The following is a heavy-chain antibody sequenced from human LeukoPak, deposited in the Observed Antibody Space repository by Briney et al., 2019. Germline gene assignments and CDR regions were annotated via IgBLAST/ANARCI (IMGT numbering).Heavy chain of an antibody. CDR2: IDYSGST. CDR1: GDSSSNTIYH. CDR3: AREYTLYRSGWFLDF. V-gene: IGHV4-39*07. Sequence: SETLSLTCTVSGDSSSNTIYHWAWIRQPPGKGLEWIGSIDYSGSTYYNPSLKSRATISIDTSKNQFSLKLSSVTAADTAVYYCAREYTLYRSGWFLDFWGQGTVVTVSS. D-gene: IGHD6-19*01. J-gene: IGHJ4*02.